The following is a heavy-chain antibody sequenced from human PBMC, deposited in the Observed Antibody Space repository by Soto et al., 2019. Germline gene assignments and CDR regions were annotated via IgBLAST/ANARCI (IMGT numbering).Heavy chain of an antibody. D-gene: IGHD3-9*01. Sequence: SETLSLTCTVSGGSITNYYWTWIRQTPGKGLEWIGYVYYTGSTNYNPSLKSRVHISLDTSKNEFYLNITSVTAAETALNYFASVFPTRYSNYGFDFWGRGTRVTVSS. V-gene: IGHV4-59*12. J-gene: IGHJ4*01. CDR2: VYYTGST. CDR1: GGSITNYY. CDR3: ASVFPTRYSNYGFDF.